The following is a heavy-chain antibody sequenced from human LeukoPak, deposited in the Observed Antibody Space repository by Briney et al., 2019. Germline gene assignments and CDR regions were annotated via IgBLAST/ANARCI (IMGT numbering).Heavy chain of an antibody. CDR1: GYSFTSYW. Sequence: KPGESPKISCKGSGYSFTSYWIGWVRQMPGKGLEWMGIIYPGDSDTRYSPSFQGQVTISADKSISTAYLQWSSLKASDTAMYYCARSASSDGYNYISGMDVWGKGTTVTVSS. V-gene: IGHV5-51*03. D-gene: IGHD5-24*01. CDR2: IYPGDSDT. J-gene: IGHJ6*04. CDR3: ARSASSDGYNYISGMDV.